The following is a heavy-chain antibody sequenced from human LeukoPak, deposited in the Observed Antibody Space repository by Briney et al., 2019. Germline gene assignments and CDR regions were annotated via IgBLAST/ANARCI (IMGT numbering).Heavy chain of an antibody. D-gene: IGHD2-15*01. CDR2: IYSGGST. Sequence: GGSLRLSCAASRFTFSSDAMSWVRQAPGKGLEWVSVIYSGGSTYYADSVKGRFTISRDNSKNTLYLQMNSLRAEDMAVYYCAREHCSGGSCYFDYWGQGTLVTVSS. CDR3: AREHCSGGSCYFDY. CDR1: RFTFSSDA. J-gene: IGHJ4*02. V-gene: IGHV3-53*01.